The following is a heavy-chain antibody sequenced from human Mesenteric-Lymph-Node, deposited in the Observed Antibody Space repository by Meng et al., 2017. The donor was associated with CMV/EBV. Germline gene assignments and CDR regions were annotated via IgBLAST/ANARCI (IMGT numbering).Heavy chain of an antibody. J-gene: IGHJ4*02. D-gene: IGHD2-2*01. CDR1: FSVSSHY. CDR2: IYAGGNT. CDR3: ARDYCSTTSCYVDGLAY. V-gene: IGHV3-53*01. Sequence: FSVSSHYISWVRQAPWKGLDWVSVIYAGGNTYYADSVKGRFTLSRNNSKNTLFLQINSLRAEDTAVYYCARDYCSTTSCYVDGLAYWGQGTLVTVSS.